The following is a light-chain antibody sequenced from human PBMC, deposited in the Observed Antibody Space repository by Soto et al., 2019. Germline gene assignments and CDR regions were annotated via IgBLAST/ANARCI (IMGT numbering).Light chain of an antibody. CDR2: GNN. Sequence: QSVLTQPPSVSGAPGQRVTISCTGSSSNIGAGYDVHWYQRLPGTAPKVLIYGNNNRPSGVPDRFSGSNSGNTATLTISGTQAMDEADYYCQAWDSSTLDVFGTGTKLTVL. J-gene: IGLJ1*01. CDR1: SSNIGAGYD. CDR3: QAWDSSTLDV. V-gene: IGLV1-40*01.